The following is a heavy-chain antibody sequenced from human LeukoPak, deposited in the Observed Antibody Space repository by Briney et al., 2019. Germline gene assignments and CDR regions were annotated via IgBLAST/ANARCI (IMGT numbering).Heavy chain of an antibody. Sequence: PGGSLRLSCAASGFTVSSNYMSWVRQAPGKGLEWVSVIYSGGSTYYADSVKGRFTISTDNSKNTLYLQMNSLRAEDTAVYYCARSITGTSDAFDIWGQGTMVTVSS. J-gene: IGHJ3*02. D-gene: IGHD1-20*01. CDR2: IYSGGST. V-gene: IGHV3-66*02. CDR1: GFTVSSNY. CDR3: ARSITGTSDAFDI.